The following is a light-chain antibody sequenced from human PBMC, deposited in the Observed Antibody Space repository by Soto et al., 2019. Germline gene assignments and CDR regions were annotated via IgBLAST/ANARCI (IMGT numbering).Light chain of an antibody. CDR3: SSYTTISPLV. J-gene: IGLJ1*01. V-gene: IGLV2-14*01. Sequence: QSVLTQPASVSGSPGQSITISCTGTSSDVGGFTYVSWYQQHPGKAPKLMIYDVSNRPSGVSNRFSGSKSGNTASLTISGLQAEDEADYYCSSYTTISPLVLGTGTKVTVL. CDR1: SSDVGGFTY. CDR2: DVS.